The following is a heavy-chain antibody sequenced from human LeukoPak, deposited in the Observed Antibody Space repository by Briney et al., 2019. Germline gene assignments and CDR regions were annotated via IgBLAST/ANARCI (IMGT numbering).Heavy chain of an antibody. V-gene: IGHV3-48*03. D-gene: IGHD3-9*01. CDR1: GFTFSSYE. J-gene: IGHJ4*02. Sequence: GGSLRLSCAASGFTFSSYEMNWVRQAPGKGLEWVSYISSSGSTIYYADSVKGRFTISRDNAKNSLYLQMNSLRAEDTAVYYCARPARYYDILTGYYTEREGYWGQGTLVTVSS. CDR2: ISSSGSTI. CDR3: ARPARYYDILTGYYTEREGY.